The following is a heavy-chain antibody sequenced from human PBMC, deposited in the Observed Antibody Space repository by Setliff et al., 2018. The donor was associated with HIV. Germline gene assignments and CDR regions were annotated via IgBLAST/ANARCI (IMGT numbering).Heavy chain of an antibody. CDR2: INPYSGGT. CDR3: VREVRAAYKGPLWFGQSDPRPDTFDI. D-gene: IGHD3-10*01. CDR1: GYTFTAYY. V-gene: IGHV1-2*04. Sequence: GASAKVSCKASGYTFTAYYIHWVRQAPGQGLEWMGWINPYSGGTNYAQNFQGWVTMTRDTSITTAYMELSRLTSDDTALYFCVREVRAAYKGPLWFGQSDPRPDTFDIWGQGTMVTVSS. J-gene: IGHJ3*02.